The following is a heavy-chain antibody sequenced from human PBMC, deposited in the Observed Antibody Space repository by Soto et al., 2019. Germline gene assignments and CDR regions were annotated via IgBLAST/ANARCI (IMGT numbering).Heavy chain of an antibody. CDR1: KSAISSSSCY. CDR3: ARLYYYYYMDV. CDR2: IYYSGST. J-gene: IGHJ6*03. Sequence: SETLSLTGTVAKSAISSSSCYWGWIRQPPGKGLEWIGSIYYSGSTYYNPSLKSRVTISVDTSKNQFSLKLSSVTAADTAVYYCARLYYYYYMDVWGKGTTVTVSS. V-gene: IGHV4-39*01.